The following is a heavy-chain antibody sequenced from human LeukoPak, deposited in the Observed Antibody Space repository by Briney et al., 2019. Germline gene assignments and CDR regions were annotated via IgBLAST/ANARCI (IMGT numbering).Heavy chain of an antibody. V-gene: IGHV3-23*01. J-gene: IGHJ4*02. D-gene: IGHD3-3*01. CDR3: ARGDHYYDFPIEH. Sequence: PGGSLRLSCIASGFTFSNYAMTWVRQAPGKGLEWVSSISGTTGRTYYADSARGRFTISRDNSKNTLSVQMSSLRAEDTAIYYCARGDHYYDFPIEHWGQGTLVTVSS. CDR1: GFTFSNYA. CDR2: ISGTTGRT.